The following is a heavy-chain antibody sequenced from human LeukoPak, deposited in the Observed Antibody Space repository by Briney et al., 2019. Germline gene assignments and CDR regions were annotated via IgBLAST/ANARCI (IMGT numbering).Heavy chain of an antibody. CDR2: INGSGGRT. Sequence: PGGSLRLSCAASGFTFSNYAMSWVRQAPGRGLEWVSDINGSGGRTNYAGSVKGRFTISRDNSKNTLYLQMNSLRPEDTSVYYCARSPTSWYFDYWGQGTLVTVSS. J-gene: IGHJ4*02. CDR1: GFTFSNYA. CDR3: ARSPTSWYFDY. D-gene: IGHD2-2*01. V-gene: IGHV3-23*01.